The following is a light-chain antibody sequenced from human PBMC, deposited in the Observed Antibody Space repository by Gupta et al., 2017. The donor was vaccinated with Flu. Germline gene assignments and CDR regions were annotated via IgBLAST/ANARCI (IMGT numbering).Light chain of an antibody. CDR1: CGDVGAYDF. CDR3: SSYGGRAVS. V-gene: IGLV2-8*01. Sequence: QSALTQPPSASGSPGQSVTIPCTGTCGDVGAYDFVSWYQQHPGKAPKLIIYEVNTRPSGVPDRFSGSKSGNTASLTVSGLQPEDDADYYCSSYGGRAVSFGTGTKVTVL. J-gene: IGLJ1*01. CDR2: EVN.